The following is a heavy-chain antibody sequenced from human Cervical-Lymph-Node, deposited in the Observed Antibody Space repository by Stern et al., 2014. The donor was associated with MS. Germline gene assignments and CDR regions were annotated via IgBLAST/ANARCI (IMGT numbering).Heavy chain of an antibody. CDR2: VFHSGDT. Sequence: VQLLESGPGLVKPSGTLYLTCTVSGASLRGVNWWTWVRQPPGKGLEWFGEVFHSGDTNYNPSLRSRVVMLVASSKSQFSLQLTSVTAADTAVYYCARGGGTDSPTYDYWGQGTLVTVS. D-gene: IGHD3-16*01. V-gene: IGHV4-4*02. CDR3: ARGGGTDSPTYDY. J-gene: IGHJ4*02. CDR1: GASLRGVNW.